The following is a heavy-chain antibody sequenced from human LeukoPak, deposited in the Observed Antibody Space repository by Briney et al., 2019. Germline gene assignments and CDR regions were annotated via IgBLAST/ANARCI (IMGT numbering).Heavy chain of an antibody. CDR1: GGSISSNSYY. J-gene: IGHJ5*02. V-gene: IGHV4-39*07. Sequence: SETLSLTCAVSGGSISSNSYYWGWIRQPPGKGLEWIGSIYYSGSTYYNPSLKSRVTISVDTSKNQFSLKLNSVTAADTAVYYCARTTEDCSSTSCYQYWFDPWGQGTLVTVSS. CDR2: IYYSGST. CDR3: ARTTEDCSSTSCYQYWFDP. D-gene: IGHD2-2*01.